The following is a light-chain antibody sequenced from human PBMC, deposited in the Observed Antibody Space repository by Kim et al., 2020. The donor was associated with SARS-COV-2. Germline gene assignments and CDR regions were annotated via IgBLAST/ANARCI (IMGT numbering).Light chain of an antibody. J-gene: IGKJ1*01. CDR1: HTSSHY. CDR2: AAS. V-gene: IGKV1-27*01. CDR3: QKYDIAPWT. Sequence: ASVGNRVTITCRASHTSSHYLAWYQQKPGKVPKLLIYAASTLQSGVPSRFSGSGSGTDFTLTISSLQPEDVATYYCQKYDIAPWTFGQGTKVDIK.